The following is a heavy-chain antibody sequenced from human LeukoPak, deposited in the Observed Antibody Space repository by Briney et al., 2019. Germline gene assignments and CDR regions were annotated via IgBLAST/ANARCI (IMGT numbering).Heavy chain of an antibody. CDR2: IDSDGGGT. D-gene: IGHD3-22*01. CDR1: GFTFTKYA. Sequence: PVGSLRLSCTASGFTFTKYAMHWVRQAPGKGVEYVSAIDSDGGGTYHADSVKGGFTISRDNSKNTVYLQLGSLRIEDMAVYYCARGYYDSSGYSADSLHIWGQGTTVTVSS. J-gene: IGHJ3*02. V-gene: IGHV3-64*02. CDR3: ARGYYDSSGYSADSLHI.